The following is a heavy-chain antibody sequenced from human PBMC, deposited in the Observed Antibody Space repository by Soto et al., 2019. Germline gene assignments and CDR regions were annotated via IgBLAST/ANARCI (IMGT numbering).Heavy chain of an antibody. CDR1: GFTFSDYS. CDR2: IWNDGSNE. D-gene: IGHD3-10*01. J-gene: IGHJ4*02. V-gene: IGHV3-33*01. Sequence: GGSLRLSCAASGFTFSDYSMHWVRQAPGKGLEWVAVIWNDGSNEYYADNVKGRFIISRDNSKNTLYLIMNSLRAEDTAVFYFARVSGYYGSGSYYNVIDYWGQGTLVTVSS. CDR3: ARVSGYYGSGSYYNVIDY.